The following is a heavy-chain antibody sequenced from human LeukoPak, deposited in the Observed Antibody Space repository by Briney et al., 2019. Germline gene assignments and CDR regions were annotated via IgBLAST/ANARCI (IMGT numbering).Heavy chain of an antibody. J-gene: IGHJ4*02. Sequence: ASVKVSCKASGGTFRRYDINWVRQAPGQGLEWMGGIIPIFGTTNYAQKFQGRVTITADESTSTAYMDLSSLRSEDTAIYYCAAQPRGVGFFEYWGQGTLVTVSS. CDR1: GGTFRRYD. CDR3: AAQPRGVGFFEY. D-gene: IGHD3-10*01. V-gene: IGHV1-69*13. CDR2: IIPIFGTT.